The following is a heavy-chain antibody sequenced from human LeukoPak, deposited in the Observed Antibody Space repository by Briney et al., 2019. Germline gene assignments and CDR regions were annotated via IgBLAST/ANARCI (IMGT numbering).Heavy chain of an antibody. D-gene: IGHD1-26*01. CDR1: GYTFTSYA. Sequence: ASVKVSCKASGYTFTSYAMNWVRQAPGQGLEWMGWISAYNGNTNYAQKLQGRVTMTTDTSTSTAYMELRSLRSDDTAVYYCARDRPTSGATPPLFDYWGQGTLVTVSS. J-gene: IGHJ4*02. V-gene: IGHV1-18*01. CDR2: ISAYNGNT. CDR3: ARDRPTSGATPPLFDY.